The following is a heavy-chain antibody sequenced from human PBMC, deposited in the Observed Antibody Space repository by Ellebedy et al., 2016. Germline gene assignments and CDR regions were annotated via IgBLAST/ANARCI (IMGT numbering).Heavy chain of an antibody. Sequence: GGSLRLXXAASGFTFSSYAMSWVRQAPGKGLEWVSAISGSGGSTYYADSVKGRFTISRDNSKNTLYLQMNSLRAEDTAVYYCAIPPSVVGATQDWGQGTLVTVSS. J-gene: IGHJ4*02. CDR3: AIPPSVVGATQD. CDR1: GFTFSSYA. D-gene: IGHD1-26*01. CDR2: ISGSGGST. V-gene: IGHV3-23*01.